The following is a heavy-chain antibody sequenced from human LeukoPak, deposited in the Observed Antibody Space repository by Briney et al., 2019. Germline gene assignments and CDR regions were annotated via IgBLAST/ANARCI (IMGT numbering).Heavy chain of an antibody. Sequence: GGSLRLSCAASGFTFSSYSMNWVRQAPGKGLEWVSYISSSSSTIYYADSVKGRFTISRDNAKNSLYLQMNSLRAEDTAVYYCARTKDYYDSSGYYPDAFDIWGQGTMVTVSS. D-gene: IGHD3-22*01. CDR1: GFTFSSYS. V-gene: IGHV3-48*04. CDR3: ARTKDYYDSSGYYPDAFDI. J-gene: IGHJ3*02. CDR2: ISSSSSTI.